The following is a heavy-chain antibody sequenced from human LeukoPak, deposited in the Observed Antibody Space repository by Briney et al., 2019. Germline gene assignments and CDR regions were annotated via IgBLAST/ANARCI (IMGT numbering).Heavy chain of an antibody. D-gene: IGHD6-6*01. Sequence: SGTLSLTCTVSGGSISSSSYYWGWIRQPPGKGLEWIGSIYYSGSTYYNPSLKSRVTISVDTSKNQFSLKLSSVTAADTAVYYCARHVRTHSSSHWFDPWGQGTLVTVSS. CDR1: GGSISSSSYY. V-gene: IGHV4-39*01. CDR2: IYYSGST. J-gene: IGHJ5*02. CDR3: ARHVRTHSSSHWFDP.